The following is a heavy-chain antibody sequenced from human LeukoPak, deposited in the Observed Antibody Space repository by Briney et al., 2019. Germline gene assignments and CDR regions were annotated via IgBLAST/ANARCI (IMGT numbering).Heavy chain of an antibody. CDR2: IIPIFGTA. CDR1: GGTFSSYA. CDR3: ARDTYYYDSSGLEGWFDP. V-gene: IGHV1-69*05. D-gene: IGHD3-22*01. Sequence: ASVKVSCKASGGTFSSYAISWVRQAPGQVLEWMGGIIPIFGTANYAQKFQGRVTITTDESTSTAYMELSSLRSEDTAVYYCARDTYYYDSSGLEGWFDPWGQGTLVTVSS. J-gene: IGHJ5*02.